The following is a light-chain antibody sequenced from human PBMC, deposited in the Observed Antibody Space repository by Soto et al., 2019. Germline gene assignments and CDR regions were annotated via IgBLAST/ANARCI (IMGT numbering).Light chain of an antibody. CDR2: EVS. V-gene: IGLV2-14*01. CDR1: SSDIAVYNY. J-gene: IGLJ2*01. CDR3: SSYTTSSTVV. Sequence: QSALTQPASVSGSPGQSITISCTGTSSDIAVYNYVSWYQHHPGKAPKLMIYEVSNRPSGVSIRFSGSKSGNTASLTISGLHAEDEADYYCSSYTTSSTVVFGGGTKVTVL.